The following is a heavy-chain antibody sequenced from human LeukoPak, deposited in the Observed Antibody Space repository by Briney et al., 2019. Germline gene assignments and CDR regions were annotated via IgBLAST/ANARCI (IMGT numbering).Heavy chain of an antibody. J-gene: IGHJ4*02. V-gene: IGHV3-15*01. D-gene: IGHD2-21*01. CDR1: GLIFRDAW. CDR3: THISSVPDRFNS. Sequence: TGGSLRLSCKVSGLIFRDAWVSWVRQAPGKGLEWVGRIKSQGSGGTIDHAAPVKGRFSISRDDSRNTIYLQMNSLKTEDTGIYYCTHISSVPDRFNSWGQGTLVTVSS. CDR2: IKSQGSGGTI.